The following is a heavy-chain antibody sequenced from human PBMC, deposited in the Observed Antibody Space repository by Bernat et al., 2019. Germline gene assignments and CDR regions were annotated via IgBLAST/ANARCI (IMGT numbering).Heavy chain of an antibody. CDR1: GFTFSSFE. CDR2: ISSSGSTI. V-gene: IGHV3-48*03. CDR3: ARVTSVIYLDY. Sequence: EVQLVESGGDLQQPGGSLRLSCAASGFTFSSFEMNWVRQAPGKGLEWVSYISSSGSTIYYADSVKGRFTISRDNAKNSLYLQMNSLRAEDTAVYFCARVTSVIYLDYWGQGTLVTVSS. J-gene: IGHJ4*02. D-gene: IGHD4-17*01.